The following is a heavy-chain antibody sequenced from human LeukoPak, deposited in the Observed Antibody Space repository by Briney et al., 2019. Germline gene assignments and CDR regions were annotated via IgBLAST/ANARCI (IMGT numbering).Heavy chain of an antibody. Sequence: GGSLRLSCAASGFTVSSSYMSWVRQAPGKGLEWVSVIYSGGSGGDTYYADSVKGRFTISRDNSKNTLYLQMNSLRAEETAVYYCARDPLSFYYDSSGFDALDVWGQGTMVTVSS. CDR2: IYSGGSGGDT. D-gene: IGHD3-22*01. V-gene: IGHV3-66*01. CDR1: GFTVSSSY. J-gene: IGHJ3*01. CDR3: ARDPLSFYYDSSGFDALDV.